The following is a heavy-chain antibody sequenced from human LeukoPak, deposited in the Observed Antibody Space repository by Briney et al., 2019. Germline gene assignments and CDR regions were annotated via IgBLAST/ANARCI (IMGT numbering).Heavy chain of an antibody. J-gene: IGHJ4*02. CDR3: ARVGYIDY. CDR2: IYTSGST. D-gene: IGHD6-13*01. CDR1: GGSISSGSYY. Sequence: SETLSLTCTVSGGSISSGSYYWSWIRQPAGKGLEWIGRIYTSGSTNYNPSLKSRVTISVDTSKNQFSLKLSSVTAADAAVYYCARVGYIDYWGQGTLVTVSS. V-gene: IGHV4-61*02.